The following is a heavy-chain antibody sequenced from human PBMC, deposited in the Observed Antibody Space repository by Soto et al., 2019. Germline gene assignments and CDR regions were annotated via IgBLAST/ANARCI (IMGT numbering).Heavy chain of an antibody. Sequence: QVQLQQWGAGLLKPSETLSLTCAVYGGSFSGYSWTWIRQPPGTGLEWIGEINHSGSTNYNPSLKSRVPISVDTSKNQFSPKLTSVTAADTAVYYCARDKITGLFDYWGQGTLVTVSS. J-gene: IGHJ4*02. CDR3: ARDKITGLFDY. D-gene: IGHD2-8*02. CDR2: INHSGST. V-gene: IGHV4-34*01. CDR1: GGSFSGYS.